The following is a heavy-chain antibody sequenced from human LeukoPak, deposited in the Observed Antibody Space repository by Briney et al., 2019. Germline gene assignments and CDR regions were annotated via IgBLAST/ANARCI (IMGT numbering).Heavy chain of an antibody. Sequence: GRSLRLSCAASGFTFSSYGMHWVRQAPGKGLEWVAVIWYDGSNKYYADSVKGRFTISRDNSKNTLYLQMNSLRAEDTAVYYCARETYAAAAGWIWYNYYYGMDVWGQGTTVTVSS. CDR3: ARETYAAAAGWIWYNYYYGMDV. J-gene: IGHJ6*02. V-gene: IGHV3-33*01. CDR1: GFTFSSYG. CDR2: IWYDGSNK. D-gene: IGHD6-13*01.